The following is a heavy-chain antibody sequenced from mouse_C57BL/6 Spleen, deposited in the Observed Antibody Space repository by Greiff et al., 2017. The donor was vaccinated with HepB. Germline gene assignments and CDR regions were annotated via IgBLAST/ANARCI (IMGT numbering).Heavy chain of an antibody. CDR1: GYAFSSYW. J-gene: IGHJ2*01. V-gene: IGHV1-80*01. Sequence: QVQLKESGAELVKPGASVKISCKASGYAFSSYWMNWVKQRPGKGLEWIGQIYPGDGDTNYNGKFKGKATLTADKSSSTAYMQLSSLTSEDSAVYFCARMDYGSRDFDYWGQGTTLTVSS. D-gene: IGHD1-1*01. CDR2: IYPGDGDT. CDR3: ARMDYGSRDFDY.